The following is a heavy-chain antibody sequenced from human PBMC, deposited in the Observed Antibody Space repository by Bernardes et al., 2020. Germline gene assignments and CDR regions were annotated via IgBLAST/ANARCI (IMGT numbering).Heavy chain of an antibody. V-gene: IGHV5-51*01. CDR3: AKALRFRAGAPGHLAMALDY. CDR1: GYNFATYW. J-gene: IGHJ4*02. CDR2: IYPSDSDT. Sequence: GESLKISCQGSGYNFATYWIGWVRQMPGKGLEWMGIIYPSDSDTRYSPSFQGQVTISADESIGTAYLQWSSLKASDTALYYCAKALRFRAGAPGHLAMALDYWGQGTLVTVSS. D-gene: IGHD6-19*01.